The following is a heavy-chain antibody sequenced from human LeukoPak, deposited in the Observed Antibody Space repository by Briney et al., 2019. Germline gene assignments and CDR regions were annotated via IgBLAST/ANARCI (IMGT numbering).Heavy chain of an antibody. CDR1: GGSISSYY. Sequence: PSETLSLTCTVSGGSISSYYWSWIRQPPGKGLEWIGYIYYSGSTNYNPSLKSRVTISVDVSKNQFSLKLSSVTAADTAVYYCARLSHYDFWSGYRYYYGMDVWGQGTTVTVSS. V-gene: IGHV4-59*01. CDR2: IYYSGST. D-gene: IGHD3-3*01. J-gene: IGHJ6*02. CDR3: ARLSHYDFWSGYRYYYGMDV.